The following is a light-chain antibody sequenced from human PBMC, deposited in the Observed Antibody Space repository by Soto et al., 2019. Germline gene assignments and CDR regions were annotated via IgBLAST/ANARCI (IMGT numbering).Light chain of an antibody. CDR1: QDISNY. CDR2: DAS. J-gene: IGKJ3*01. Sequence: DIQMTQSPSSLSASVRDRVTITCQASQDISNYLNWYQQKPGKAPKLLICDASNLEPGVPSRFSGSGSGTDFTFTISSLQPEDIATYYCQQYDNLPFTFGPATKVDI. V-gene: IGKV1-33*01. CDR3: QQYDNLPFT.